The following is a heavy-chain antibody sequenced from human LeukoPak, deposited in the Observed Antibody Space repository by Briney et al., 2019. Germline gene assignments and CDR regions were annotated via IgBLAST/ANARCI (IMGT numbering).Heavy chain of an antibody. D-gene: IGHD5-12*01. CDR2: INPSGGST. CDR3: ARPRYSGYDYHGGFDY. J-gene: IGHJ4*02. Sequence: ASVKVSCKASGYTFTSYYMHWVRQAPGQGLEWMGIINPSGGSTSYAQKFQGRVTMTRDMSTSTVYMELSSLRSEDTAVYYCARPRYSGYDYHGGFDYWGQGTLVTVSS. CDR1: GYTFTSYY. V-gene: IGHV1-46*01.